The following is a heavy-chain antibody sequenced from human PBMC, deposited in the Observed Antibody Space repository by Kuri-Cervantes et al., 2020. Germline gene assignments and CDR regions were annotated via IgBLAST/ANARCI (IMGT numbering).Heavy chain of an antibody. CDR2: TYFRSKWYN. J-gene: IGHJ6*02. D-gene: IGHD3-10*01. V-gene: IGHV6-1*01. CDR1: GDSVSSDSAA. Sequence: SCAISGDSVSSDSAAWNWIRQSPSRGLEWLGRTYFRSKWYNDYAVSVKSRITINPDTSKNQFSLKLSSVTAADTAVYYCARGWGDWRNYYYYYGMDVWGQGTTVTVSS. CDR3: ARGWGDWRNYYYYYGMDV.